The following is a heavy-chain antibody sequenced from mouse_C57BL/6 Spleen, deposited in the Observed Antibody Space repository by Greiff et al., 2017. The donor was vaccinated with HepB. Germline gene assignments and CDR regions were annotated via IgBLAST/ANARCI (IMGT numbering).Heavy chain of an antibody. D-gene: IGHD2-4*01. Sequence: VQLQESGAELVRPGASVKLSCKASGYTFTDYYINWVKQRPGQGLEWIARIYPGSGNTYYNEKFKGKATLTAEKSSSTAYMQLSSLTSEDSAVYFCARRGGLPYWYFDVWGTGTTVTVSS. CDR2: IYPGSGNT. CDR1: GYTFTDYY. J-gene: IGHJ1*03. CDR3: ARRGGLPYWYFDV. V-gene: IGHV1-76*01.